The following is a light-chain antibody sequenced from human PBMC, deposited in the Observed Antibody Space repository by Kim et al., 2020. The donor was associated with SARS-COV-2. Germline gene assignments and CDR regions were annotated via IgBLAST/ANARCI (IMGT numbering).Light chain of an antibody. Sequence: VSPGQTASITCSGDKLGDKYACWYQQKPGQSPVLVIYQDTKRPSGIPERFSGSNSGNTATLTISGTQAMDEADYYCQAWDSSTGVFGGGTQVTVL. CDR1: KLGDKY. V-gene: IGLV3-1*01. CDR3: QAWDSSTGV. J-gene: IGLJ3*02. CDR2: QDT.